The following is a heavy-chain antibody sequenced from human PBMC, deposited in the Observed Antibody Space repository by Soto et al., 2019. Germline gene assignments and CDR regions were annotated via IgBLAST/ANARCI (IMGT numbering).Heavy chain of an antibody. Sequence: QVQLVESGGGVVQPGRSLRLSCAASGFTFSSYGMHWVRQAPGKGLEWVAVISYDGSNKYYADSVKGRFTISRDNSKNTLYLQMNSLRAEDTAVYYCAKDSELCFGELLDWGQGTLVTVSS. CDR3: AKDSELCFGELLD. J-gene: IGHJ4*02. CDR2: ISYDGSNK. D-gene: IGHD3-10*01. V-gene: IGHV3-30*18. CDR1: GFTFSSYG.